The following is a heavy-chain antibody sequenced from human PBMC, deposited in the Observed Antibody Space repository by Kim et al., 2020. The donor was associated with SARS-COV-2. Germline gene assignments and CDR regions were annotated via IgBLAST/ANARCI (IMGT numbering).Heavy chain of an antibody. CDR2: INAGNGNT. Sequence: ASVKVSCKASGYSFTRYSMHWVRQAPGQRLEWMGWINAGNGNTKDSQKFQGRVTITRDTSASTVYMELSSLRSEDTAVYYCARGQRVITEYGMDVWGQGTTVTVSS. J-gene: IGHJ6*02. CDR3: ARGQRVITEYGMDV. V-gene: IGHV1-3*01. D-gene: IGHD3-16*01. CDR1: GYSFTRYS.